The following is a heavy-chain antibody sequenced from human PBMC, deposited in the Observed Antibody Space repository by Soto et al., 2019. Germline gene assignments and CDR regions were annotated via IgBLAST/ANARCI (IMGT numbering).Heavy chain of an antibody. CDR2: INTNTGNP. D-gene: IGHD2-15*01. Sequence: QVQLVQSGSELKKPGASVKVSCKASGYTFTSYAMNWVRQAPGQGLEWMGWINTNTGNPTYAQGFTGRFVFSLDTSVSTAYLQSCSLKAEDTAVYYCARRYSDFFYYCYYGMDVWGQGTTVTVSS. CDR3: ARRYSDFFYYCYYGMDV. J-gene: IGHJ6*02. CDR1: GYTFTSYA. V-gene: IGHV7-4-1*01.